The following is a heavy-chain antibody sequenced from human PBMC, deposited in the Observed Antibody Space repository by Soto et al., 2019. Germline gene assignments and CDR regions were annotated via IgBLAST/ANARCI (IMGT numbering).Heavy chain of an antibody. D-gene: IGHD2-2*01. CDR3: ARVYYCSSSSCSKGNYLDS. CDR1: GDSFTSHW. J-gene: IGHJ4*02. V-gene: IGHV5-51*01. CDR2: IYPGDSDT. Sequence: SLQISWKGSGDSFTSHWIGWVRQMPGKGLEWMGIIYPGDSDTRYRPSFQGQVNISADKSIRTAYLQWSSLKASDTAMYYCARVYYCSSSSCSKGNYLDSWGQGTLLAVSS.